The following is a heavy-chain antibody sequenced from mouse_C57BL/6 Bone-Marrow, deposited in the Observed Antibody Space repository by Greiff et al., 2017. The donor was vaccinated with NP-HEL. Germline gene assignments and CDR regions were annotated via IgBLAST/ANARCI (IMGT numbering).Heavy chain of an antibody. D-gene: IGHD1-1*01. V-gene: IGHV1-76*01. J-gene: IGHJ2*01. CDR2: IYPGSGNT. Sequence: QVQLQQSGAELVRPGASVKLSCKASGYTFTDYYINWVKQRPGQGLEWIARIYPGSGNTYYNEKFKGKATLTAEKSSSTAYMQLSSLTSEDSAVYFCARGGGSSYGGYFDYWGQGTTLTVSS. CDR1: GYTFTDYY. CDR3: ARGGGSSYGGYFDY.